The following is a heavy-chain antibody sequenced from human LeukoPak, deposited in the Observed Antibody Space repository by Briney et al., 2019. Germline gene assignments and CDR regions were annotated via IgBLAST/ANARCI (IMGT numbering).Heavy chain of an antibody. V-gene: IGHV1-46*01. Sequence: GASVKVSCKASGYTFTGYYMHWVRQAPGQGLEWMGIINPSGGSTSYAQKFQGRVTMTRDTSTSTVYMELSSLRSEDTAVYYCARNKITGTTYSYFDYWGQGTLVTVSS. D-gene: IGHD1-7*01. J-gene: IGHJ4*02. CDR3: ARNKITGTTYSYFDY. CDR2: INPSGGST. CDR1: GYTFTGYY.